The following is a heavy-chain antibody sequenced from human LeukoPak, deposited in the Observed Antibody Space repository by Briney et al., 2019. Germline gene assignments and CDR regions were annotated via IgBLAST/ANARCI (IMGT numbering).Heavy chain of an antibody. D-gene: IGHD5-18*01. CDR1: GFIFSDYA. CDR3: ARRPARGYSYGYYLEPTSAFDY. Sequence: GGSLRLSCAASGFIFSDYAMHWVRQAPDKRLEYVSTINSNGDDTYFASSVRGRFTMSRDNSKNTLYLQMGSLRAEDMAVYYCARRPARGYSYGYYLEPTSAFDYWGQGTLVTVSS. CDR2: INSNGDDT. V-gene: IGHV3-64*01. J-gene: IGHJ4*02.